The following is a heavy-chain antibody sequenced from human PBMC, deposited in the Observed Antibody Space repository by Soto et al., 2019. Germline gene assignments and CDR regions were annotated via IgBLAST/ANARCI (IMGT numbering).Heavy chain of an antibody. CDR3: ARDLVSSSWYWFDP. CDR1: GFTFSSYW. CDR2: IKQDGSEK. J-gene: IGHJ5*02. Sequence: PVGSLRLSCAASGFTFSSYWMSWVRQAPGKGLEWVANIKQDGSEKYYVDSVKGRFTISRDNAKNSLYLQMNSLRAEDTAVYYCARDLVSSSWYWFDPWGQGTLVTVSS. D-gene: IGHD6-13*01. V-gene: IGHV3-7*01.